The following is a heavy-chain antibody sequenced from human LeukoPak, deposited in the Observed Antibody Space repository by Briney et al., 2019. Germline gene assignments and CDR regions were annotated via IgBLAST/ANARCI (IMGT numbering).Heavy chain of an antibody. J-gene: IGHJ4*02. D-gene: IGHD1-26*01. V-gene: IGHV3-9*03. CDR3: ARQGSGGSLFDY. CDR2: ISWYSGSI. Sequence: GGSLRLSCAASGFTFDDYAMHWVRQAPGKGLEGVSGISWYSGSIGYSDTLKGRFTFSRDYAQKSLYSQLNSVSAEAVALYYFARQGSGGSLFDYWGQGTLVTVSS. CDR1: GFTFDDYA.